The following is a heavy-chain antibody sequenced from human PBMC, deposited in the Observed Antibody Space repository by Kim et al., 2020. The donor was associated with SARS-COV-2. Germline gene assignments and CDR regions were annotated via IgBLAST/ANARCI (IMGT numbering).Heavy chain of an antibody. J-gene: IGHJ3*01. CDR2: LGSGGDT. D-gene: IGHD2-15*01. CDR1: GITYSNYV. Sequence: GGSLRLSCAASGITYSNYVLHWVRQVPGEGLEWVSGLGSGGDTYYAGSVKGRFTTSGENAMNSFYLQMNNLIVGDTAIYYCAIERRAIGSSFELWGQGTMVTISS. CDR3: AIERRAIGSSFEL. V-gene: IGHV3-13*01.